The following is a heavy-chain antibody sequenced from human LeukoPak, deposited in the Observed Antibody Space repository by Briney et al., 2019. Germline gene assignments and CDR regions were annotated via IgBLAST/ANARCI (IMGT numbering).Heavy chain of an antibody. Sequence: SETLSLTCTVSGGSISSYYWSWIRQPAGKGLEWIGRIYTSGSINYNPSLKSRVTMSVDTSKNQFSLKLSSVTAADTAVYYCARVGGGAVVQSSDAFDIWGQGTMVTVSS. CDR3: ARVGGGAVVQSSDAFDI. D-gene: IGHD6-19*01. V-gene: IGHV4-4*07. CDR1: GGSISSYY. J-gene: IGHJ3*02. CDR2: IYTSGSI.